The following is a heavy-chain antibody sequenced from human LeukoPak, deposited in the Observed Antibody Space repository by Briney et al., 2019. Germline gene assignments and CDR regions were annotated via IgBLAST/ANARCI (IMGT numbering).Heavy chain of an antibody. CDR2: ISAYNGNT. CDR3: ARDRPAPYYYDSSGYYVVWYFDL. J-gene: IGHJ2*01. Sequence: GASVKVSCKASGYTFTSYGISWVRQAPGQGLEWMGWISAYNGNTNYAQKLQGRVTMTTDTSTSTAYMELRSLRSDDTAVYYCARDRPAPYYYDSSGYYVVWYFDLWGRGTLVTVSS. V-gene: IGHV1-18*01. D-gene: IGHD3-22*01. CDR1: GYTFTSYG.